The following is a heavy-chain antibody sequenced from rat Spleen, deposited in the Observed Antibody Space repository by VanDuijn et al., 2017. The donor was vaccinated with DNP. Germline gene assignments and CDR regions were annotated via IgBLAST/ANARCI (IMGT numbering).Heavy chain of an antibody. CDR3: TTRTKGIDFDH. D-gene: IGHD1-11*01. J-gene: IGHJ2*01. V-gene: IGHV5-20*01. CDR1: GFTFSDYY. Sequence: EVQLVDSGGGLVQPGGSLRLSCAASGFTFSDYYMSWVRQAPTTGLEWVASISYEGSSTYYGDSVKGRFTISRDNSKRTLFLQMDGLRSDDTATYYCTTRTKGIDFDHWAQGVMVTVSS. CDR2: ISYEGSST.